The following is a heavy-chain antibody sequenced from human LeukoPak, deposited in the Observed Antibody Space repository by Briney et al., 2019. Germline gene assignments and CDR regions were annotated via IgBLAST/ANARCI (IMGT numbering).Heavy chain of an antibody. CDR2: INSDGTST. V-gene: IGHV3-74*01. D-gene: IGHD2-2*01. Sequence: EGSLRLSCAASGFTLSGCWMHWVRQAPGKGLEWVSRINSDGTSTSYADSVKGRFTISRDNAKNTLSLQMNSLRDEDTAVYYCLRSYCTTSNCYGWFDPWGQGTLVTVSS. CDR3: LRSYCTTSNCYGWFDP. CDR1: GFTLSGCW. J-gene: IGHJ5*02.